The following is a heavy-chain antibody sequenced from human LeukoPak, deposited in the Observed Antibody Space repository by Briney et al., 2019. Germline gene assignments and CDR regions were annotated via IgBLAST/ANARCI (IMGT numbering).Heavy chain of an antibody. V-gene: IGHV4-34*01. D-gene: IGHD4-17*01. J-gene: IGHJ4*02. CDR1: GFTFSSYE. Sequence: GSLRLSCAASGFTFSSYEMNWVRQPPGKGLEWIGEINHSGSTNYNPSLKSRVTISVDTSKNQFSLKLSSVTAADTAVYYCARGTMTTVTYYFDYWGQGTLVTVSS. CDR2: INHSGST. CDR3: ARGTMTTVTYYFDY.